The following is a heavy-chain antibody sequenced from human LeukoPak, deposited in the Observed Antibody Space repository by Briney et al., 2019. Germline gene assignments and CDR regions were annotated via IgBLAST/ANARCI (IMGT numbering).Heavy chain of an antibody. D-gene: IGHD3-22*01. CDR3: ARDHVSNYYDSSGYYYPF. CDR2: IGGSGGST. V-gene: IGHV3-23*01. CDR1: GFTFSSYA. Sequence: GGSLRLSCAASGFTFSSYAMSWVRQAPGKGLEWVSGIGGSGGSTYYADSVKGRFTISRDNSKNSLYLQMNSLRAEDTAVYYCARDHVSNYYDSSGYYYPFWGQGTLVTVSS. J-gene: IGHJ4*02.